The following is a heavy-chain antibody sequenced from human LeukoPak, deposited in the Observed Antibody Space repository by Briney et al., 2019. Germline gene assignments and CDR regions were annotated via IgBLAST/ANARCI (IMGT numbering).Heavy chain of an antibody. J-gene: IGHJ3*02. CDR1: GGSISSSSYY. D-gene: IGHD5-12*01. Sequence: SETLSLTCTVPGGSISSSSYYWGWIRQPPGKGLEWIGSIYYSGSAYYNPSLKSRVTISVDTSKNQFSLKLSSVTAADTAVYYCARHGGESIVAMILHAFDIWGQGTMVTVSS. CDR3: ARHGGESIVAMILHAFDI. CDR2: IYYSGSA. V-gene: IGHV4-39*07.